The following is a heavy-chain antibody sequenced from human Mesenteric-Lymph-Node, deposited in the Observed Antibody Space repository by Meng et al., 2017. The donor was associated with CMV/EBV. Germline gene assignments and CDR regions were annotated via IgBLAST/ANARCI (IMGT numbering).Heavy chain of an antibody. J-gene: IGHJ4*02. CDR2: MNPNSGNI. Sequence: QEQLVQSGAEVKKPGASVKVSCTASGYTFTSFDINWVRQATGQGPEWMGWMNPNSGNIGYAQKFQGRVTLTRDTSISTAYMELSSLRSEDTAVYYCARGPSYSSGFPDCWGQGTLVTVSS. D-gene: IGHD6-19*01. CDR3: ARGPSYSSGFPDC. CDR1: GYTFTSFD. V-gene: IGHV1-8*02.